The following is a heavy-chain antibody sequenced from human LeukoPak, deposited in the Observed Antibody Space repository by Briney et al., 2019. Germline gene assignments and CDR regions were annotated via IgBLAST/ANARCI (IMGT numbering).Heavy chain of an antibody. CDR1: GYSFTFYW. Sequence: GESLKISCKGSGYSFTFYWIGWVRQMPGKGLEWMGVIYPGDSDTRYSPSFQGQVTISADKSISTAYLQWSSLKASDTAIYYCARQGGSYRSPFDFWGQGTLVTVSS. J-gene: IGHJ4*02. CDR3: ARQGGSYRSPFDF. CDR2: IYPGDSDT. D-gene: IGHD1-26*01. V-gene: IGHV5-51*01.